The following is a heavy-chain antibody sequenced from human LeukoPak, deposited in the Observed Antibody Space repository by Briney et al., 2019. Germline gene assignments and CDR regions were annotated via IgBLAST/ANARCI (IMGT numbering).Heavy chain of an antibody. Sequence: SETLSLTCAVYGGSFSGYYWSWIRQPPGKGLEWIGEINHSGSTNYNPSLKSRVTISVDTSKNQFSLKLSSVTAADTAVYYCARVRALSHCSSTSCYPYGMDVWGRGTTVTVSS. CDR3: ARVRALSHCSSTSCYPYGMDV. D-gene: IGHD2-2*01. V-gene: IGHV4-34*01. J-gene: IGHJ6*02. CDR1: GGSFSGYY. CDR2: INHSGST.